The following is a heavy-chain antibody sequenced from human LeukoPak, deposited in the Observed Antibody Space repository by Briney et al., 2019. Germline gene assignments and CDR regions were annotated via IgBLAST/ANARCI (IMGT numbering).Heavy chain of an antibody. CDR1: GFTFSSYA. V-gene: IGHV3-23*01. D-gene: IGHD6-13*01. CDR2: INDNGDGT. J-gene: IGHJ6*03. Sequence: GGSLRLSCAASGFTFSSYAMSWVRQAPGKGLKWVSTINDNGDGTYYADSVKGRFTISRDNSYNTVSLQMNSLRAEDTAVYYCARESIAAAKDYYMDVWGKGTTVTVSS. CDR3: ARESIAAAKDYYMDV.